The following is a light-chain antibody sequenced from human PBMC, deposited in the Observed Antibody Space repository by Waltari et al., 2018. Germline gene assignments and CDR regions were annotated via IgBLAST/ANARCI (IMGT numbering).Light chain of an antibody. CDR1: QSVSSN. J-gene: IGKJ5*01. V-gene: IGKV3-15*01. Sequence: EIVMTQSPATLSVSPGERATISCRASQSVSSNLAWYQQKPGQAPRLLIYGASTRATGIPARFSGSGSGTEFTLTISSLQSEDFAVYYCQQYNNWPPLTFGQGTRLEIK. CDR3: QQYNNWPPLT. CDR2: GAS.